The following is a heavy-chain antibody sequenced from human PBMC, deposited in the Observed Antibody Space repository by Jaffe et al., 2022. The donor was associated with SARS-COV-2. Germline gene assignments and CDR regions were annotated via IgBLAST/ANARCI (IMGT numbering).Heavy chain of an antibody. D-gene: IGHD5-18*01. V-gene: IGHV3-23*01. Sequence: EVQLLESGGGLVQPGGSLRLSCAASGFTFSSYAMSWVRQAPGKGLEWVSAISGSGGSTYYADSVKGRFTISRDNSKNTLYLQMNSLRAEDTAVYYCAKTHGGYSYGYGPWFDPWGQGTLVTVSS. J-gene: IGHJ5*02. CDR2: ISGSGGST. CDR1: GFTFSSYA. CDR3: AKTHGGYSYGYGPWFDP.